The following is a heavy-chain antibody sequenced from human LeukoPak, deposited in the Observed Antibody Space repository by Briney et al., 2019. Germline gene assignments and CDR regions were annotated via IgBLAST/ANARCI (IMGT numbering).Heavy chain of an antibody. J-gene: IGHJ4*02. Sequence: GGSLRLSCAASGFTFSSYRMNWVRQAPGKGLEWVLSISSSSSYIYYADSVKGRFTISRDNAKNSLYLQMNSLRAEDTAVYYCATKSVSGDPFDYWGQGTLVTVSS. CDR1: GFTFSSYR. D-gene: IGHD3-10*01. CDR3: ATKSVSGDPFDY. CDR2: ISSSSSYI. V-gene: IGHV3-21*01.